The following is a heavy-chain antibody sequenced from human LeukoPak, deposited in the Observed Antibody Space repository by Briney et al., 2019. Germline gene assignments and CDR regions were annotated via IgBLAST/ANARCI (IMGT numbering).Heavy chain of an antibody. V-gene: IGHV1-2*02. CDR1: GYTFTAYY. CDR2: INPNSGGT. D-gene: IGHD5-18*01. J-gene: IGHJ2*01. CDR3: AKNRGGYSAGFWYFDL. Sequence: GASVKVSCKTSGYTFTAYYMHWVRQAPGQGLEWMGWINPNSGGTNYAQKFQGRVTMTRDTSINTAYMELSRLRSDDTAVYFYAKNRGGYSAGFWYFDLWGRGTLVTVSS.